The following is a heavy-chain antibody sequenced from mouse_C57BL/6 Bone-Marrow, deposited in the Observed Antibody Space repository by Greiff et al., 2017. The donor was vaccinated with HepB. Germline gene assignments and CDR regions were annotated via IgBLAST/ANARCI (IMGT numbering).Heavy chain of an antibody. J-gene: IGHJ3*01. CDR1: GYAFSSYW. V-gene: IGHV1-82*01. CDR2: IYPGDGDT. Sequence: QVQLQQSGPELVKPGASVKISCKASGYAFSSYWMNWVKQRPGKGLEWIGRIYPGDGDTNYNWKFKGKATLTADKSSSTAYMHLSSLTSEDSAVYFCAREGGFAWFAYWGQGTLVTVSA. CDR3: AREGGFAWFAY.